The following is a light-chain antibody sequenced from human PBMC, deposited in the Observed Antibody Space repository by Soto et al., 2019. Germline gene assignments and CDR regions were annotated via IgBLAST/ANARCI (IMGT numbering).Light chain of an antibody. Sequence: QSVLTQPASVSGSPGQSITIYCTGTNSDVGGYNYVSWYQQHPGKAPKLMIYDVSNRPSGVSNRFSGSKSGNTASLTISGLQAEDEADYYCSSFTSSSTYVFGTGTKLTVL. J-gene: IGLJ1*01. CDR3: SSFTSSSTYV. V-gene: IGLV2-14*01. CDR1: NSDVGGYNY. CDR2: DVS.